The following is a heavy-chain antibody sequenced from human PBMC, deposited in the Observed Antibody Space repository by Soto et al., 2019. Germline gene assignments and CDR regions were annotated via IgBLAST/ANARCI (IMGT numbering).Heavy chain of an antibody. Sequence: QVQLQQSGPGLVKPSQTLSLTCAISGDSVSSNSGAWNWIRQSPSRGLEWLGRTYYRSKWYNDYAVSMKSRITINPDTSKNQFSLQLNSVTPEDTAVYYCATSYYCSSTSCYEFDYWGQGTLVTVSS. CDR2: TYYRSKWYN. D-gene: IGHD2-2*01. J-gene: IGHJ4*02. CDR3: ATSYYCSSTSCYEFDY. CDR1: GDSVSSNSGA. V-gene: IGHV6-1*01.